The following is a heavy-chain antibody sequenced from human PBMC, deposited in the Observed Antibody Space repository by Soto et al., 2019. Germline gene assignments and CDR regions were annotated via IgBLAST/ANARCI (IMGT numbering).Heavy chain of an antibody. V-gene: IGHV3-74*01. CDR2: INSDGSST. CDR3: ASSLLTPFDY. Sequence: PGGSLRLSCAAFGLTLSTSSMNWVRQAPGRGLVWVSRINSDGSSTSFADSVKGRFTISRDNAKNTLYLQMNSLRAEDTAVYYCASSLLTPFDYWGQGTLVTVSS. D-gene: IGHD7-27*01. J-gene: IGHJ4*02. CDR1: GLTLSTSS.